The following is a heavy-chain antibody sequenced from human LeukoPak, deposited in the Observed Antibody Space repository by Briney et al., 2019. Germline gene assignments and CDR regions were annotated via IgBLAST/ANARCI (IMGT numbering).Heavy chain of an antibody. CDR1: GGSISGYY. CDR3: ARDGRAGSLFAS. Sequence: PSETLSLTCTVSGGSISGYYWSWIRQPPGKGLEWVGYISYSGSTNYNPSLNSRVPISVDTSKNQFSLKLTSVTAADTAVYYCARDGRAGSLFASWGQGTLVTVSS. CDR2: ISYSGST. V-gene: IGHV4-59*01. J-gene: IGHJ4*02. D-gene: IGHD6-19*01.